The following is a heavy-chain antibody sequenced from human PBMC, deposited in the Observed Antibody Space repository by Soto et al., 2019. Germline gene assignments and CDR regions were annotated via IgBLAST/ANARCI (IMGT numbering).Heavy chain of an antibody. CDR3: ASGGVYYDSSGYYYFDY. Sequence: GSLRLSCAASGFTFSNYAMTWVRQAPGEGLKWVSLISGSGGSTYYADSVKGRFTISRDNSKNTLYLQMNSLRAEDTAVYYCASGGVYYDSSGYYYFDYWGQGTLVTVSS. V-gene: IGHV3-23*01. D-gene: IGHD3-22*01. CDR1: GFTFSNYA. J-gene: IGHJ4*02. CDR2: ISGSGGST.